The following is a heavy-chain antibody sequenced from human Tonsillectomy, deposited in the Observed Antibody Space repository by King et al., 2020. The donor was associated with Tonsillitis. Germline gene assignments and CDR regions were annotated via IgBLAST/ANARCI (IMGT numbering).Heavy chain of an antibody. CDR3: ARDSGDIVATIGLNW. V-gene: IGHV1-69*01. CDR2: IIPIFGTA. J-gene: IGHJ4*02. CDR1: GGTFSSYT. Sequence: VQLVESGAEVKKPGSSVKVSCKASGGTFSSYTINWVRKAPGQWLEWMGGIIPIFGTANYAQRFQGRVTITADESTSTAYMELSSLRSEDTAVYFCARDSGDIVATIGLNWWGQGTLVTVSS. D-gene: IGHD5-12*01.